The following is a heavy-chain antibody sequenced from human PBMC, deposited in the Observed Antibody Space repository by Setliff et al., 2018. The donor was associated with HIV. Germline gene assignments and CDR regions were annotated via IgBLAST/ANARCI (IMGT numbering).Heavy chain of an antibody. CDR3: ARDCSAGSCYRFDS. Sequence: PGGSLRLSCAASGFTFRNYQMNWVRQAPGKGLEWVSSITIGSGDVFYADSVQGRFTIFRDNSKNTLYLQMKSLRVEDTAVYFCARDCSAGSCYRFDSWGRGTLVTVSS. V-gene: IGHV3-21*04. D-gene: IGHD2-15*01. J-gene: IGHJ5*01. CDR2: ITIGSGDV. CDR1: GFTFRNYQ.